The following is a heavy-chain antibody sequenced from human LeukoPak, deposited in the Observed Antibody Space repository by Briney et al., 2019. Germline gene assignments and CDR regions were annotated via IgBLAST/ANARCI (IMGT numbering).Heavy chain of an antibody. CDR3: AKVLLPYCSGGSCYSSYYYYGMDV. V-gene: IGHV3-23*01. J-gene: IGHJ6*02. D-gene: IGHD2-15*01. Sequence: GGSLRLSCAASGFTFSSYAMSWARQAPGKGLEWVSAISGSGGSTYYADSVKGRFTISRDNSKNTLYLQMNSLRAEDTAVYYCAKVLLPYCSGGSCYSSYYYYGMDVWGQGTTVTVSS. CDR2: ISGSGGST. CDR1: GFTFSSYA.